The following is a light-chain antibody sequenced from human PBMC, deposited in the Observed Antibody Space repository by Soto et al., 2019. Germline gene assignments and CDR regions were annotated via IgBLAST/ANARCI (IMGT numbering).Light chain of an antibody. J-gene: IGLJ2*01. CDR1: SSNIGAGYD. Sequence: QSVLTQPPSVSGAPGQRVTISCTGSSSNIGAGYDVHWYQQLPGTAPKLLIYRYSNRPSGVPDRFSGSKSGTSASLAITGLQAEAEADYYCQSYDSSLSGVVFGGGTKLTVL. V-gene: IGLV1-40*01. CDR2: RYS. CDR3: QSYDSSLSGVV.